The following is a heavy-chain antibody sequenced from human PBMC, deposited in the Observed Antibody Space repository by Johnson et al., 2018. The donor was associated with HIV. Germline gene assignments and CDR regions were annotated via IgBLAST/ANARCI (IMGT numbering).Heavy chain of an antibody. CDR3: ARDFNSGSPDGAFDI. V-gene: IGHV3-7*05. Sequence: VQLVESGGGLVQPGGSLRLSCVASGFTFSDYYMDWVRQAPGKGLEWVANIKDDGSEEYYVDSLKGRFTISRDNSKNTLNLEMDGLKDEDTALYYCARDFNSGSPDGAFDIWGQGTMVTVSS. CDR1: GFTFSDYY. J-gene: IGHJ3*02. CDR2: IKDDGSEE. D-gene: IGHD4-23*01.